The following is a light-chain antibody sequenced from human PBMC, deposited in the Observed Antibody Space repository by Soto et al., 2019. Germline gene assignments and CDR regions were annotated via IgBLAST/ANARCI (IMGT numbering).Light chain of an antibody. CDR1: SSDVGGYNY. Sequence: QSALTQPASVSGSPGQSITISCTGTSSDVGGYNYVSWYQQHPGKAPKLMIYDVSNRPSGVSNRFSGSKSGNTAALTISGLQGEYAADHYCASYSSTFSYVFGSGTKLTVL. CDR2: DVS. CDR3: ASYSSTFSYV. J-gene: IGLJ1*01. V-gene: IGLV2-14*01.